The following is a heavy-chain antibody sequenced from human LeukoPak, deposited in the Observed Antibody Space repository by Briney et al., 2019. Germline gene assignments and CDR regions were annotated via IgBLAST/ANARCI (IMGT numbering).Heavy chain of an antibody. D-gene: IGHD2-15*01. CDR1: GYTFTGYY. J-gene: IGHJ6*03. CDR3: ARDGVVPATRYYYYYMDV. CDR2: INPNSGGT. V-gene: IGHV1-2*02. Sequence: ASVKVSCKASGYTFTGYYMHWVRQAPGQGLEWMGWINPNSGGTNYGQKFQGRVTMTRDTSISTAYMELSRLRSDDTAVYYCARDGVVPATRYYYYYMDVWGKGTTVTISS.